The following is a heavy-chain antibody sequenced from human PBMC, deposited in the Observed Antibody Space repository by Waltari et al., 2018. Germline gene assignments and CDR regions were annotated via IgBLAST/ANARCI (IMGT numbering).Heavy chain of an antibody. D-gene: IGHD4-17*01. J-gene: IGHJ3*02. CDR3: ARGRLRWFAFDI. Sequence: EVQLVESGGGLVQPGGSLRLYCEASGLPFSSSEMHWVRQDPGKGREWVSYISSSGSTIDYADSVKGRFTISRDNAKNSLYLQMNSLRAEDTAVYYCARGRLRWFAFDIWGQGTMVTVSS. V-gene: IGHV3-48*03. CDR2: ISSSGSTI. CDR1: GLPFSSSE.